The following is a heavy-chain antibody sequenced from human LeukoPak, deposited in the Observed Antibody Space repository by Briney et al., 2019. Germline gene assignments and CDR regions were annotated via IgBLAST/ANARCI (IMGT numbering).Heavy chain of an antibody. J-gene: IGHJ4*02. CDR1: GFTFSHFW. V-gene: IGHV3-7*01. D-gene: IGHD2-15*01. CDR3: AREDGYCSGGNCYSYFDS. Sequence: GGSLGLSCAASGFTFSHFWMSWVRQAPGKGLEWVAYIKKTGSETYYVDSVKGRFTITRDNTRNSLFLQMYSLGAEDTAVYFCAREDGYCSGGNCYSYFDSWGQGTLVTVSS. CDR2: IKKTGSET.